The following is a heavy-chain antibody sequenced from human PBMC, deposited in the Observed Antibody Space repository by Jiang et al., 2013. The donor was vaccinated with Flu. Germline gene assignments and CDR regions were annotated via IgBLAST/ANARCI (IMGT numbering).Heavy chain of an antibody. CDR1: GDSVSSNSAA. CDR3: ARGRRGWGGWYGENYYYGMDV. V-gene: IGHV6-1*01. J-gene: IGHJ6*02. Sequence: SQTLSLTCAISGDSVSSNSAAWNWIRQSPSRGLEWLGRTYYRSKWYNDYAVSVKSRITINPDTSKNQFSLQLNSVTPEDTAVYYCARGRRGWGGWYGENYYYGMDVWGQGTTVTVSS. D-gene: IGHD6-19*01. CDR2: TYYRSKWYN.